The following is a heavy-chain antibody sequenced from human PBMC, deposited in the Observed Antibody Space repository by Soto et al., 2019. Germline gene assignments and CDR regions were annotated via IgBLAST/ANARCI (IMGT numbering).Heavy chain of an antibody. CDR1: GYTFTDYY. V-gene: IGHV1-2*02. D-gene: IGHD3-10*01. J-gene: IGHJ4*02. Sequence: ASVKVSCRTSGYTFTDYYIHGVRQAPGQGLEWMGWINPNNGGTGYAQRFQGRVTMTRETSISTAYMELRRLGSDDTAEYYCARELRARPYYYFNYCGQGILVSCSS. CDR2: INPNNGGT. CDR3: ARELRARPYYYFNY.